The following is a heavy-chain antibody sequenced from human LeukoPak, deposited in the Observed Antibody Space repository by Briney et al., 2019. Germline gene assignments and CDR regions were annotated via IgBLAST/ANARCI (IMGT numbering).Heavy chain of an antibody. J-gene: IGHJ4*02. CDR2: ISGSGDNT. CDR1: GFTVSSNS. Sequence: GGSLRLSCTVSGFTVSSNSMSWVRQAPGKGLEWVSCISGSGDNTYYPDSVRGRFTISRDNFKNTLYLQMDSLRAEDTAVYYCAKIPQVSIFGVPNLDDWGRGTLVTVSS. CDR3: AKIPQVSIFGVPNLDD. D-gene: IGHD3-3*01. V-gene: IGHV3-23*01.